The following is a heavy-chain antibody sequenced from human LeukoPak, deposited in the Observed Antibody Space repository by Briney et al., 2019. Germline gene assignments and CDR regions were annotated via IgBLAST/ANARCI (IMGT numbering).Heavy chain of an antibody. J-gene: IGHJ4*02. V-gene: IGHV4-39*01. CDR3: ARSRDGYISTFDY. CDR2: IYYRGNT. D-gene: IGHD5-24*01. Sequence: SETLSLTRTVSGGSISSSSFYWGWIRQPPGKGLEWIGSIYYRGNTYYNPSLKSRVTISVDTSKNQFSLKLSSVTAADTAVYYCARSRDGYISTFDYWGQGTLVTVSS. CDR1: GGSISSSSFY.